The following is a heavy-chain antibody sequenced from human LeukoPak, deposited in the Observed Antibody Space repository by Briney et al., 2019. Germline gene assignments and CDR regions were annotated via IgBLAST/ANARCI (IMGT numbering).Heavy chain of an antibody. D-gene: IGHD1-1*01. J-gene: IGHJ4*02. CDR2: ISSNGGTT. Sequence: GGPLRPSCAASGFSFSSYEMHWVRQAPGKGLEYVSEISSNGGTTYYANSVKGRFTISRDNSKNTLYLQLGSLRPEDMAVYYCARRPGTSQFDHWGQGTLVTVSS. V-gene: IGHV3-64*01. CDR1: GFSFSSYE. CDR3: ARRPGTSQFDH.